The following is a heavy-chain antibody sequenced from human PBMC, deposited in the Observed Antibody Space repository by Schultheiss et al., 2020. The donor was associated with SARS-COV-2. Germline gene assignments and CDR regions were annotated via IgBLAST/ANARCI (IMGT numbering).Heavy chain of an antibody. CDR1: GFTFSSYS. CDR3: AKSWSLGQQLVTATYFQH. D-gene: IGHD6-13*01. Sequence: GGSLRLSCAASGFTFSSYSMNWVRQAPGKGLEWVSYISSGGSTKYYADSVKGRFTISRHNSKNTLYLQMNSLRAEDTAVYYCAKSWSLGQQLVTATYFQHWGRGTLVTVSS. V-gene: IGHV3-48*01. J-gene: IGHJ1*01. CDR2: ISSGGSTK.